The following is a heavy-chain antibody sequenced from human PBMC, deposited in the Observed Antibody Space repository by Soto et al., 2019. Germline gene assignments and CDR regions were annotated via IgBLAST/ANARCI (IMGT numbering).Heavy chain of an antibody. J-gene: IGHJ5*02. V-gene: IGHV1-3*04. CDR1: GYTFTRYA. Sequence: QVQLVQSGAEVKKPGASVKVSCKASGYTFTRYAMHWVRQAPGQGLEWMGWINTGNGNTHYSQKFQGRVTFTRDASATTAYMKLSSLTSEDTAVYYCARNVDYFDPWGQGTLVTVSS. D-gene: IGHD4-17*01. CDR2: INTGNGNT. CDR3: ARNVDYFDP.